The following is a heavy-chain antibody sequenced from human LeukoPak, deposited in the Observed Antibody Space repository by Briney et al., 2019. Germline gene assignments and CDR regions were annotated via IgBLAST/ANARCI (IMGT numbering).Heavy chain of an antibody. CDR1: VYTFTDYF. CDR2: IIPILGIA. Sequence: ASVKVSCKASVYTFTDYFMHWVRQAPGQGLEWMGRIIPILGIANYAQKFQGRVTITADKSTSTAYMELSSLRSEDTAVYYCARADYDFWSGSPDWGQGTLVTVSS. D-gene: IGHD3-3*01. J-gene: IGHJ4*02. V-gene: IGHV1-69*02. CDR3: ARADYDFWSGSPD.